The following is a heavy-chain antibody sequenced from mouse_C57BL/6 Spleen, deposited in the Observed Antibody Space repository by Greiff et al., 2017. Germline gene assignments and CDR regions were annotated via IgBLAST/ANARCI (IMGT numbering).Heavy chain of an antibody. Sequence: VQLKESGPVLVKPGASVKMSCKASGYTFTDYYMNWVKQSHGKSLEWIGVINPYNGGTSYKQKFKGKATLTVDKSSSTAYMELNSLTSEDSAVYYCARKHYGSSYYAMDYWGQGTSVTVSS. D-gene: IGHD1-1*01. CDR1: GYTFTDYY. CDR3: ARKHYGSSYYAMDY. J-gene: IGHJ4*01. CDR2: INPYNGGT. V-gene: IGHV1-19*01.